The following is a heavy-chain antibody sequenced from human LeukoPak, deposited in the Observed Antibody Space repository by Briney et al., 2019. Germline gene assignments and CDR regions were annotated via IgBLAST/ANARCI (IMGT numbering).Heavy chain of an antibody. CDR1: GFPVSSNY. J-gene: IGHJ5*02. D-gene: IGHD3-22*01. V-gene: IGHV3-23*01. Sequence: GGSLRLSCAASGFPVSSNYMSWVRQAPGKGLEWVSAISGSGGSTYYADSVKGRFTISRDNSKNTLYLQMNSLRAGDTAVYYCAKEGQQWLLLPVNWFDPWGQGTLVTVSS. CDR2: ISGSGGST. CDR3: AKEGQQWLLLPVNWFDP.